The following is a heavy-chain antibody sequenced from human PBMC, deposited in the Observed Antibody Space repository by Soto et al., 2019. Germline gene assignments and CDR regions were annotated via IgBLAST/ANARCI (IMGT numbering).Heavy chain of an antibody. Sequence: PSETLSLTCTVSNDSISTYYWTWIRQPPGKGLEWIGFIYYSGSTNYNPSLQSRVTISVDTSKNQFSLKINSVTAADTAVYYCARPGRDWGALHYWGQGTLVTVSS. CDR3: ARPGRDWGALHY. D-gene: IGHD7-27*01. CDR1: NDSISTYY. V-gene: IGHV4-59*08. CDR2: IYYSGST. J-gene: IGHJ4*02.